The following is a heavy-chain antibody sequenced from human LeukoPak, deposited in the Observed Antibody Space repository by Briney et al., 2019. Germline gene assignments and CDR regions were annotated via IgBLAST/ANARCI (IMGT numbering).Heavy chain of an antibody. Sequence: GESLKISCKGSGYSLTSYWIAWVRQMPGKGLEWMGIIYPGDSDTTYSPSFEGQVTISADKSISTAYLQWSSLKASDTAMYYCARRNPMTQDAFDIWGQGTMVTVSS. CDR3: ARRNPMTQDAFDI. D-gene: IGHD2-21*02. J-gene: IGHJ3*02. V-gene: IGHV5-51*01. CDR1: GYSLTSYW. CDR2: IYPGDSDT.